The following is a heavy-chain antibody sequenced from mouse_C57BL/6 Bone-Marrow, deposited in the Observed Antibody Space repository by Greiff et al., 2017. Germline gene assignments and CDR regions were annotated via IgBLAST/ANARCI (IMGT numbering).Heavy chain of an antibody. J-gene: IGHJ1*03. D-gene: IGHD1-1*01. CDR2: INPNNGGT. Sequence: EVQLQQSGPELVKPGASVKIPCKASGYTFTDYNMDWVKQSHGKSLEWIGDINPNNGGTIYNQKFKGKATLTVDKSSSTAYMELRSLTSEGTAVYYCARSLYDGSSYWYFDVWGTGATVTVSS. CDR3: ARSLYDGSSYWYFDV. CDR1: GYTFTDYN. V-gene: IGHV1-18*01.